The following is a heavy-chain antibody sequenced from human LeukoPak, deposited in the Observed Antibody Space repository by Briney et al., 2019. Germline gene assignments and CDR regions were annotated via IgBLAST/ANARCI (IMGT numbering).Heavy chain of an antibody. D-gene: IGHD6-13*01. CDR1: GFTFSSYD. V-gene: IGHV3-13*01. Sequence: GGSLRLSCAASGFTFSSYDMHWVRQATGKGLEWVSAIGTAGDTYYPGSVKGRFTISRENAKNSLYLQMNSLRAGDTAVYYCARVKQQLVRGYYYYMDVWGKGTTVTVSS. CDR2: IGTAGDT. CDR3: ARVKQQLVRGYYYYMDV. J-gene: IGHJ6*03.